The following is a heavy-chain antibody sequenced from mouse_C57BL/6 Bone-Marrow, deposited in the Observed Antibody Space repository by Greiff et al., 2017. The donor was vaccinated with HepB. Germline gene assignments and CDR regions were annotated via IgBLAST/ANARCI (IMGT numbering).Heavy chain of an antibody. CDR2: INPNNGGT. CDR3: AEYYYGSSYWYFDV. Sequence: EVQLQQSGPELVKPGASVKISCKASGYTFTDYYMNWVKQSHGKSLEWIGDINPNNGGTSYNQKFKGKATLTVDKSSSTAYMELRSLTSEDSAVYYCAEYYYGSSYWYFDVWGTGTTVTVSS. CDR1: GYTFTDYY. D-gene: IGHD1-1*01. V-gene: IGHV1-26*01. J-gene: IGHJ1*03.